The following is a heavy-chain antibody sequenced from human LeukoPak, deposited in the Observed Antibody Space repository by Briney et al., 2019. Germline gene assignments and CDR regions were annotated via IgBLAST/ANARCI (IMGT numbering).Heavy chain of an antibody. CDR3: AMDQAYDYVWGSYRYHPPDH. CDR2: IYYSGST. CDR1: GGSISSSSYY. V-gene: IGHV4-39*01. D-gene: IGHD3-16*02. Sequence: SETLSLTCTVSGGSISSSSYYWGWIRQPPGKGLEWIGSIYYSGSTYYNPSLKSRVTISVDTSKNQFSLKLSSVTAADTAVYYCAMDQAYDYVWGSYRYHPPDHWGQGTLVTVSS. J-gene: IGHJ5*02.